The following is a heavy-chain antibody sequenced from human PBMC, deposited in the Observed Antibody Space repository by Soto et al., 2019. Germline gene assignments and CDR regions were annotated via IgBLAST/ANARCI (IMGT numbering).Heavy chain of an antibody. CDR1: GFTFSSYW. CDR2: INQDGSER. Sequence: PGGSLRLSCAASGFTFSSYWMNWVRQAPGKGLEWVANINQDGSERYYVDSVKGRFTISRDNAKNSLYLQINSLRAEDTAVYYCARAPPPTVVRGSLWYYFDNWGQGALVTVSS. CDR3: ARAPPPTVVRGSLWYYFDN. V-gene: IGHV3-7*01. D-gene: IGHD3-10*01. J-gene: IGHJ4*02.